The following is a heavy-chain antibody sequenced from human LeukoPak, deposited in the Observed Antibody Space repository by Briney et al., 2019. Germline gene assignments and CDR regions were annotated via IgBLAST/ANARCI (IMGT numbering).Heavy chain of an antibody. CDR3: VRLAYPGY. CDR2: ISSDGSTT. CDR1: GFTISSYW. D-gene: IGHD3-16*01. Sequence: GGSLRLSCAASGFTISSYWMHWVRQAPGKGLVWVSRISSDGSTTTYADSVKGRFTIPKENAKNMVYLQMNSLRAEDTAVYHCVRLAYPGYGGQGTLVTVSS. V-gene: IGHV3-74*01. J-gene: IGHJ4*02.